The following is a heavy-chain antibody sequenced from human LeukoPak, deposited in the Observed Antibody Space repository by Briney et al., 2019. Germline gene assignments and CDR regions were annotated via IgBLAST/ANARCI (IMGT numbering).Heavy chain of an antibody. CDR2: ISDSGGRI. CDR3: AKKTWDSSAWYFFDY. V-gene: IGHV3-23*01. J-gene: IGHJ4*02. Sequence: GGSLRLSCAASGFSFSRLAMSWVRQAPGKGLEWVSAISDSGGRINYADSVKGRFTISRDNSKNTLYLQMNSLRAEDTAVYYCAKKTWDSSAWYFFDYWGQGTLVTVSS. D-gene: IGHD3-22*01. CDR1: GFSFSRLA.